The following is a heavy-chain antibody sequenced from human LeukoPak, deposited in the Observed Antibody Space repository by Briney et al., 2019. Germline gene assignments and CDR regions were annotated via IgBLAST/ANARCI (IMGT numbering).Heavy chain of an antibody. CDR1: GYSFSSYW. Sequence: GESLKISCKGSGYSFSSYWIGWVRQMPGKGLEWMGIINSGRSDTRYSPSFQGQVTISADKSISTAYLQWSSLKASDTAMYYCARLDSGGSYYYYGMDVWGQGTTVTVSS. J-gene: IGHJ6*02. V-gene: IGHV5-51*01. CDR2: INSGRSDT. D-gene: IGHD2-15*01. CDR3: ARLDSGGSYYYYGMDV.